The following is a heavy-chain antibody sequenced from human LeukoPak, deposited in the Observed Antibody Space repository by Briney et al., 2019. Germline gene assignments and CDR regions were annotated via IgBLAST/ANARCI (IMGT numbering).Heavy chain of an antibody. Sequence: ASVKVSCKASGYTFTSYGIAWVRQAPGQGLEWMGWISVNNVNTNYAQKFQGRVTMTTDTSTSTAYMELRSLRSDDTAVYYCGRGTTGPTDYWGQGTLVTVS. CDR2: ISVNNVNT. CDR1: GYTFTSYG. CDR3: GRGTTGPTDY. V-gene: IGHV1-18*01. J-gene: IGHJ4*02. D-gene: IGHD1-1*01.